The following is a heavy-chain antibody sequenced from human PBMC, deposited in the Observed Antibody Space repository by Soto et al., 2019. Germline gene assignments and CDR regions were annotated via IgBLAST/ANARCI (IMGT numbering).Heavy chain of an antibody. Sequence: LSLTCAVYGGSFSGYYWSWIRQPPGKGLEWIGEINHSGSTNYNPSLKSRVTISVDTSKNQFSLKLSSVTAADTAVYYCARSYQNDLNYWGQGTLVTVSS. D-gene: IGHD1-1*01. J-gene: IGHJ4*02. CDR1: GGSFSGYY. CDR2: INHSGST. CDR3: ARSYQNDLNY. V-gene: IGHV4-34*01.